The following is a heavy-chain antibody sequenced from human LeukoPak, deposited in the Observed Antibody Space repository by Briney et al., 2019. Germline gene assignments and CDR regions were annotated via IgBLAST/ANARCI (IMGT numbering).Heavy chain of an antibody. CDR2: IIPIFGTA. V-gene: IGHV1-69*05. D-gene: IGHD1-1*01. CDR3: VSQGHYFSGKFGELERDYYYYMDV. J-gene: IGHJ6*03. CDR1: GGTFSSYA. Sequence: SVTVSCKASGGTFSSYAISWVRQAPGQGLEWMGGIIPIFGTANYAQKFQGRVTITTDESTSTAYMELSSLGSEDTAVYYCVSQGHYFSGKFGELERDYYYYMDVWGKGTTVTVSS.